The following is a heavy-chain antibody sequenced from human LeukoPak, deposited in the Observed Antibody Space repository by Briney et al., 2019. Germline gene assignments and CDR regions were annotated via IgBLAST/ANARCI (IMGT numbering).Heavy chain of an antibody. J-gene: IGHJ6*02. CDR1: GGSFSGYY. CDR2: IYYSGST. D-gene: IGHD3-9*01. Sequence: SETLSLTCAVYGGSFSGYYWSWIRQPPGKGLEWIGYIYYSGSTNYNPPLKSRVTISVDTSKNQFSLKLSSVTAADTAVYYCARDQTLYDILTGYRRDGMDVWGQGTTVTVSS. CDR3: ARDQTLYDILTGYRRDGMDV. V-gene: IGHV4-59*01.